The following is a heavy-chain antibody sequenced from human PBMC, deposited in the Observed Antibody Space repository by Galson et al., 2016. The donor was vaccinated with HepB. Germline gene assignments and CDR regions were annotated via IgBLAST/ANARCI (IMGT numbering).Heavy chain of an antibody. J-gene: IGHJ4*02. CDR1: GITFRSYT. D-gene: IGHD3-3*01. Sequence: SLRLSCAVSGITFRSYTMNWVRQAPGKGLEWVSSLSGGSSYLYYADSVKGRFTISRDNAENPLYLQMNSLRSEDTAVYYCSRVGGVTIFGVDPHPLVRFDYWGQGTLVTVSS. CDR2: LSGGSSYL. V-gene: IGHV3-21*01. CDR3: SRVGGVTIFGVDPHPLVRFDY.